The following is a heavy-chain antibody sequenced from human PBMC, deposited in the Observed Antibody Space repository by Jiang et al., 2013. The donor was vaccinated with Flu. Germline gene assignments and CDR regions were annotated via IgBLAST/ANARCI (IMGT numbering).Heavy chain of an antibody. CDR2: SKKKKFSGST. CDR3: ARAGADTRLFDY. J-gene: IGHJ4*02. V-gene: IGHV4-39*07. D-gene: IGHD5-18*01. Sequence: WGWIRHAPRGRGWSGLGVSKKKKFSGSTYYNPSLKSRVTISVDTSKNQFSLKLSSVTAADTAVYYCARAGADTRLFDYWGQGTLVTVSS.